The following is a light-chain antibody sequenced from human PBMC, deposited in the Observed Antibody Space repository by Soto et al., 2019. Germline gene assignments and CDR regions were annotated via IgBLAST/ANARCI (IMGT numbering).Light chain of an antibody. V-gene: IGLV1-40*01. Sequence: QPVLTQPPSVCGAPEQRVTISCSGSSSNIGAGYDVHWYQQLPGTAPKLLIYGNSNRPSGVPDRFSGSKSGTSASLAITGLQAEDEADYYCQSYDSSHVVFGGGTKLTVL. CDR3: QSYDSSHVV. CDR1: SSNIGAGYD. J-gene: IGLJ2*01. CDR2: GNS.